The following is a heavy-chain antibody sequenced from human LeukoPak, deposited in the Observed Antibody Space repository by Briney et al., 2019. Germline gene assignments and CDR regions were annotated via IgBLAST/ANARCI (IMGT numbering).Heavy chain of an antibody. CDR3: ARDFRYQDSSGYYSFDY. J-gene: IGHJ4*02. V-gene: IGHV3-33*01. CDR1: GFTFSSYG. D-gene: IGHD3-22*01. CDR2: IWYDGSNK. Sequence: GGSLRLSCAASGFTFSSYGMHWVRQAPGKGLEWVAVIWYDGSNKYYADSVKGRFTISRDNAKNSLYLQMNSLRDEDTAVYYCARDFRYQDSSGYYSFDYWGQGTLVTVSS.